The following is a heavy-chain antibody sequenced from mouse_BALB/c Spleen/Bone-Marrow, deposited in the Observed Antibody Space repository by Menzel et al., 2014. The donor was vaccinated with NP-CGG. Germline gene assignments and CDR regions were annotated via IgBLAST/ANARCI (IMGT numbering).Heavy chain of an antibody. CDR2: INPSTGYT. CDR1: GYTFTSYW. Sequence: VQLQQSGAELAKPGASVKMSCKASGYTFTSYWMHWVKQRPGQGLEWIGYINPSTGYTDYNQKFNDKATLTADKSSSTAYMQLSSLTSKDSAVYYCVRGNPLYAMDYWGQGTSVTVSS. J-gene: IGHJ4*01. CDR3: VRGNPLYAMDY. D-gene: IGHD2-1*01. V-gene: IGHV1-7*01.